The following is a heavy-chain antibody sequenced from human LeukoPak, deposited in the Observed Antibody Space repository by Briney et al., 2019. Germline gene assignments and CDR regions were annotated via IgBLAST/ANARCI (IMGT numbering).Heavy chain of an antibody. Sequence: GGSLRLSCAASGFTFSSYGMHWVRQAPGKGLEWVAFIRYDGSNKYYADSVKGRFTISRDNSKNTLYLQMNSLRAEDTAVYYCAKDGYYYDSSGYFLGYWGQGTLVTVSS. CDR2: IRYDGSNK. CDR3: AKDGYYYDSSGYFLGY. J-gene: IGHJ4*02. V-gene: IGHV3-30*02. CDR1: GFTFSSYG. D-gene: IGHD3-22*01.